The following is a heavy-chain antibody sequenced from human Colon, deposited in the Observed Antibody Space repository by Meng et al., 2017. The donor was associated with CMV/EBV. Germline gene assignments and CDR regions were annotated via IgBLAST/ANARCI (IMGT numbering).Heavy chain of an antibody. D-gene: IGHD5-12*01. Sequence: ASVKVSCKASGYTFTSYGISWVRQAPGQGLEWMGWISAYNGNTNYAQKLQDRVTMTSDTSTRTAYMELGSLRSDDTAVYYCARGLVATIGMAYFDYWGQGTLVTVSS. CDR1: GYTFTSYG. J-gene: IGHJ4*02. CDR2: ISAYNGNT. V-gene: IGHV1-18*01. CDR3: ARGLVATIGMAYFDY.